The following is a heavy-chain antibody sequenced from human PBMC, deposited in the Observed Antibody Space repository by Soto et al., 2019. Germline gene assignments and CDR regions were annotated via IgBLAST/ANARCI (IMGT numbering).Heavy chain of an antibody. CDR3: ARGIYCTNTRCHFDY. Sequence: QVQLQESGPGLVKPSGTLSLTCDVSGGSISSSNWWTWVRQPPGKGLEWIGEIYHSGSTNYNPSLQSRVITSVDKSKNQFSLNLSSVTAADTAVYYCARGIYCTNTRCHFDYWGQGTLVTVSS. CDR2: IYHSGST. J-gene: IGHJ4*02. CDR1: GGSISSSNW. V-gene: IGHV4-4*02. D-gene: IGHD2-8*01.